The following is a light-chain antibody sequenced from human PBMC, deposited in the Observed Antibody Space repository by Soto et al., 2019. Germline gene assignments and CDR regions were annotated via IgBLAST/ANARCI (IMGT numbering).Light chain of an antibody. V-gene: IGLV2-14*01. Sequence: QSALTQPASVSGSPGQSITISCTGTSSDVGGYNYVSWYQQHPGKAPKLMIYDVSNRPSGVSNRFSGSKSGNTASLTISGLQAEDEAAYYCSSSTSSSTRVFGGGTKLPVL. CDR1: SSDVGGYNY. CDR2: DVS. CDR3: SSSTSSSTRV. J-gene: IGLJ2*01.